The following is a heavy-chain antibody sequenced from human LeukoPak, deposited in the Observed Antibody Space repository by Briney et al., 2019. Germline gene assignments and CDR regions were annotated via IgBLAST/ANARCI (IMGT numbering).Heavy chain of an antibody. J-gene: IGHJ2*01. D-gene: IGHD5-18*01. Sequence: GGSLRLSCAASGFTVSSNYMSWVRQAPGKGLEWVSVIYSGGSTYYADSVKGRFTISRDNSKNTLYLQMNSLRAEDTAVYYCARAVDTAMVYWYFDLWGRGTLVTVSS. CDR2: IYSGGST. V-gene: IGHV3-53*01. CDR1: GFTVSSNY. CDR3: ARAVDTAMVYWYFDL.